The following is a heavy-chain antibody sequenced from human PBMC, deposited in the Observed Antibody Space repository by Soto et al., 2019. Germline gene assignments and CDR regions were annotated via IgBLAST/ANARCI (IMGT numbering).Heavy chain of an antibody. CDR2: ISSTSSTI. CDR3: ATYYGSGSYFPDHYYYGMDV. CDR1: GFTFSIYS. V-gene: IGHV3-48*01. J-gene: IGHJ6*02. Sequence: GVSLRLSCAASGFTFSIYSMNWVRQAPGKGLEWISYISSTSSTIYYADSVKGRFTISRDNAKNSLYLQMNSLRAEDTAVYYCATYYGSGSYFPDHYYYGMDVWGQGTTVTVS. D-gene: IGHD3-10*01.